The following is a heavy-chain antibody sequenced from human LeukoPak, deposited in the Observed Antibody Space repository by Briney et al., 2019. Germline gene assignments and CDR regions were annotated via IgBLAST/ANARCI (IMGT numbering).Heavy chain of an antibody. CDR3: VRSYGY. CDR2: IFRDGSSI. J-gene: IGHJ4*02. CDR1: GFTFSNNW. V-gene: IGHV3-74*03. Sequence: GGSLRLSCAASGFTFSNNWMHWVRQAPGKGLVWVSRIFRDGSSISYADSVRGRFTISRDDAKNTLYLQMNSLRADDTAVYYCVRSYGYWGQGTMVIVSS. D-gene: IGHD2-8*01.